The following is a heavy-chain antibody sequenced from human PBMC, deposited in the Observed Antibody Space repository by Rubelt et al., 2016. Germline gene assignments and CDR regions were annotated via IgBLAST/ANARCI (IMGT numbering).Heavy chain of an antibody. J-gene: IGHJ6*03. CDR2: IYYSGST. D-gene: IGHD6-19*01. CDR1: GGSISSSSYY. V-gene: IGHV4-39*07. Sequence: QLQLQESGPGLVKPSETLSLTCTVSGGSISSSSYYWGWIRQPPGKGLEWIGSIYYSGSTYYNPSLNRRVTISVDTSKNQFSLKLSSVTAADTAVYYCARDQHSSGWYRASYYYMDVWGKGTTVTVSS. CDR3: ARDQHSSGWYRASYYYMDV.